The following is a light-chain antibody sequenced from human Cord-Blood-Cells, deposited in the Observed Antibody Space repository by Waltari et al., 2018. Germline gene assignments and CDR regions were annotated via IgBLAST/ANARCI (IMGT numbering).Light chain of an antibody. CDR3: QQYNNWPGRT. CDR2: GAS. J-gene: IGKJ1*01. CDR1: QSVSSN. V-gene: IGKV3-15*01. Sequence: EIVMTQSPATLSVSPGERATLSCRASQSVSSNLPWYQQKLGQAPRLLSYGASTRDTGIPARFSGSGSGTECTLTISSLQSEDFAVYYCQQYNNWPGRTFGQGTKVEIK.